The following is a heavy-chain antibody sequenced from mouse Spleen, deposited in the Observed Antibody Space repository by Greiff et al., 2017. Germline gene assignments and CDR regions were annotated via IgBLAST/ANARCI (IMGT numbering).Heavy chain of an antibody. J-gene: IGHJ3*01. CDR3: ASIAY. V-gene: IGHV5-9*04. CDR2: ISSGGGNT. CDR1: GFTFSSYT. Sequence: EVKLVESGGGLVKPGGSLKLSCAASGFTFSSYTMSWVRQTPAKRLEWVATISSGGGNTYYPDSVKGRFTISRDNARNTLYLQMSSLRSEDTAMYYCASIAYWGQGTLVTVSA.